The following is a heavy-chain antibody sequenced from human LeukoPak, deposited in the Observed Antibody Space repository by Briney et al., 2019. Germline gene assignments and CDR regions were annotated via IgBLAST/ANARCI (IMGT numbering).Heavy chain of an antibody. D-gene: IGHD5-18*01. Sequence: SETLSLTCTVSGGSISSGDYYWSWIRQPPGTGLEWIGYIYYSGSTYYNPSLKRRVTISVDTSKNQFSLKLSSVTAADTAVYYCARVSWDTAMVDYWGQGTLVTVSS. J-gene: IGHJ4*02. V-gene: IGHV4-30-4*01. CDR1: GGSISSGDYY. CDR3: ARVSWDTAMVDY. CDR2: IYYSGST.